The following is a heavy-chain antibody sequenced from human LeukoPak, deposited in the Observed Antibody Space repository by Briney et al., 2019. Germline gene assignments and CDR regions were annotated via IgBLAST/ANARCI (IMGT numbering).Heavy chain of an antibody. V-gene: IGHV4-39*07. Sequence: SETLSLTCTVSGGSISNSSYYWGWIRQPPGKGLEWIGSIYYSGSTNYNPSLKSRVTISVDTSKNQFSLKLSSVTAADTAVYYCARDGYSSSGGNYYMDVWGKGTTVTVSS. CDR3: ARDGYSSSGGNYYMDV. D-gene: IGHD6-13*01. CDR1: GGSISNSSYY. J-gene: IGHJ6*03. CDR2: IYYSGST.